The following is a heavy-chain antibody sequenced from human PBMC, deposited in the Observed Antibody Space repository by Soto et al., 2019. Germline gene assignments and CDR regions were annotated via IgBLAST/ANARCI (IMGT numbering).Heavy chain of an antibody. CDR3: ARDYYDSSGFNWFDP. D-gene: IGHD3-22*01. CDR2: ISSSSSYI. V-gene: IGHV3-21*01. J-gene: IGHJ5*02. CDR1: GFTFSSYS. Sequence: GGSLRLSCAASGFTFSSYSMNWVRQAPGKGLEWVSSISSSSSYIYYADSVKGRFTISRDNAKNSLYLQMNSLRAEDTAVYYCARDYYDSSGFNWFDPWGQGTLVTVSS.